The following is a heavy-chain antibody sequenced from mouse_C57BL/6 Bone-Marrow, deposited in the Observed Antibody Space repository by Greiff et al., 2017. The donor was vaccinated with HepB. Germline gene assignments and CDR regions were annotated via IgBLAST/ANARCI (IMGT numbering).Heavy chain of an antibody. CDR2: IDPEDGDT. D-gene: IGHD1-1*01. J-gene: IGHJ4*01. CDR3: TTWGPITTTMDY. V-gene: IGHV14-1*01. Sequence: EVQLQQSGAELVRPGASVKLYCTASGFNITDYYMHWVKQRPEQGLEWIGRIDPEDGDTEYAPKFQGKATMTADTSSNTAYLQLSSLTSEDTAVYYCTTWGPITTTMDYGGQGTSVTVSS. CDR1: GFNITDYY.